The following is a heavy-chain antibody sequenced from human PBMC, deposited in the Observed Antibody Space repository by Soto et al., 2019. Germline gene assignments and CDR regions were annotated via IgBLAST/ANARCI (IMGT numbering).Heavy chain of an antibody. J-gene: IGHJ4*02. CDR2: IFYSEST. D-gene: IGHD5-18*01. V-gene: IGHV4-59*01. Sequence: PSETLSLTCTVSGGSISHYYWSWIRQPPGKGLEWVGHIFYSESTDYNPSLKSRVTISVDTSKGQFSLKLRSVTAADTAVYFCARIKSGYSYGSIIDFWGKGTLVTVSS. CDR1: GGSISHYY. CDR3: ARIKSGYSYGSIIDF.